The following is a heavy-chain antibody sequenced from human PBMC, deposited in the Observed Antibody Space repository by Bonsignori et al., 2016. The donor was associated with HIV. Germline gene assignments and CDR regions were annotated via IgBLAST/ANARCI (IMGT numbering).Heavy chain of an antibody. V-gene: IGHV3-21*01. D-gene: IGHD5-24*01. Sequence: WIRQPPGKGLEWVSSISSSSSYIYYADSVKGRFTISRDNAKNSLYLQMNSLRAEDTAVYYCARGKDDRRIDYWGQGTLVTVSS. CDR3: ARGKDDRRIDY. J-gene: IGHJ4*02. CDR2: ISSSSSYI.